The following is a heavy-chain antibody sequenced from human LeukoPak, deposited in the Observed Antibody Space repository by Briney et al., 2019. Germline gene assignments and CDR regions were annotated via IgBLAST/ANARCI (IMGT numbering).Heavy chain of an antibody. CDR3: ARSVTRSLLDF. CDR1: GFTFSSYS. D-gene: IGHD4-17*01. V-gene: IGHV3-7*01. CDR2: IKQDGSEK. Sequence: GGSLRLSCAASGFTFSSYSMNWVRQAPGKGLEWVANIKQDGSEKYYVDSVKGRFTISRDNAKNSLYLQMNSLRVEDTAVYYCARSVTRSLLDFWGQGTLVTVSS. J-gene: IGHJ4*02.